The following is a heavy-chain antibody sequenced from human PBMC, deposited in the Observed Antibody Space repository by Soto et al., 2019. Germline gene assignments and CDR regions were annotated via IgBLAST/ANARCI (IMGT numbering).Heavy chain of an antibody. CDR2: IAGPGGGA. CDR1: GFTFSTYG. D-gene: IGHD2-2*01. Sequence: GGSLRLSCAASGFTFSTYGMSWVRQAPGKGLEWVSAIAGPGGGASYADSVQGRFTISRDDSKNTLHLQMNSLRAEDTAVYYCAKDIVVVPAARAGYCIDSLGEAPPVTV. V-gene: IGHV3-23*01. CDR3: AKDIVVVPAARAGYCIDS. J-gene: IGHJ4*03.